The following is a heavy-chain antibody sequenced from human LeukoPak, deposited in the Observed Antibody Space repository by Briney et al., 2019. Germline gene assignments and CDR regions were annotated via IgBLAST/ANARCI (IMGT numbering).Heavy chain of an antibody. V-gene: IGHV4-39*07. CDR2: IYYSGST. J-gene: IGHJ4*02. CDR3: ASKDYGDYDY. Sequence: SETLSPTCTVSGGSISSSSYYWGWIRQPPGKGLEWIGSIYYSGSTYYNPSLKSRVTISVDTSKNQFSLKLSSVTAADTAVYYCASKDYGDYDYWGQGTLVTVSS. CDR1: GGSISSSSYY. D-gene: IGHD4-17*01.